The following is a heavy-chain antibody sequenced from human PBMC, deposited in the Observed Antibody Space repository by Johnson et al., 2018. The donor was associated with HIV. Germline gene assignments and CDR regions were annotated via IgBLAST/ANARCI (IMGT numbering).Heavy chain of an antibody. CDR1: GFTFSSYP. D-gene: IGHD2-15*01. Sequence: QEQLVESGGGVVHPGRSLRLSCAGSGFTFSSYPMHWVRQPPGKGLEWVAVISYDGNNKYYADSVKGRVTISRDNSKNTLYLQMNSLRAEDTAMYYCAKDNLKRTRGSDAFDIWGQGTRVTVSS. V-gene: IGHV3-30-3*01. J-gene: IGHJ3*02. CDR2: ISYDGNNK. CDR3: AKDNLKRTRGSDAFDI.